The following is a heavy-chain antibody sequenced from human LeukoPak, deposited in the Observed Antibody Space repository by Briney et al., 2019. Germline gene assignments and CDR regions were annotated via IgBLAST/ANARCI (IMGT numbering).Heavy chain of an antibody. Sequence: SETLSLTCTVSGGSLSSYYWSWIRQPPGKGLEWIGEINHSGSTNYSPSLKSRVTISVNTSKNQFSLKLTSVTAADTAVYYCAREMIAVASDFFDYWGQGTLVTVSS. J-gene: IGHJ4*02. CDR3: AREMIAVASDFFDY. D-gene: IGHD6-19*01. CDR2: INHSGST. CDR1: GGSLSSYY. V-gene: IGHV4-34*01.